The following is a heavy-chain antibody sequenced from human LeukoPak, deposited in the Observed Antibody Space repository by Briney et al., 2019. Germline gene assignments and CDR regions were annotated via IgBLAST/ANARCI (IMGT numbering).Heavy chain of an antibody. CDR2: IKSSADGGAT. D-gene: IGHD2-8*02. Sequence: PGGSLRLSCAPSGFTFSNAWMSWVRQAPGKGLEWVGRIKSSADGGATDYAAPVKGRFTVSRDDSKDTLYLQMNSLKTEDTAVYYCSLRYCSGTSCPGYWGQGTLVTVSS. V-gene: IGHV3-15*01. CDR3: SLRYCSGTSCPGY. J-gene: IGHJ4*02. CDR1: GFTFSNAW.